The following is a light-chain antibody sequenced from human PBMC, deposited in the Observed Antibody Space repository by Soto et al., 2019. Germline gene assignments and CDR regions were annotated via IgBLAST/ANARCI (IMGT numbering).Light chain of an antibody. CDR3: MQALQTPYT. CDR2: LGS. Sequence: DIVMTQSPLSLPVTPGEPASISCRSSQSLLHSNGYTYLDWYLQKPGQSPQLLIYLGSDRASGVPVRFSGSESGTDFTLKISRVEAEDVGIYYCMQALQTPYTFCQGTKLEIK. J-gene: IGKJ2*01. CDR1: QSLLHSNGYTY. V-gene: IGKV2-28*01.